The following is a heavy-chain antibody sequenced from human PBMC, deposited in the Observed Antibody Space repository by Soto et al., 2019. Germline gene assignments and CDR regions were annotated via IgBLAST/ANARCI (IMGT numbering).Heavy chain of an antibody. J-gene: IGHJ6*02. Sequence: QVQLVESGGGVVQPGRSLRLSCAASGFTFSSYVMHWVRQAQGKGLEWVAVISYDGSNKYYADSVKGRFTISRDNSKNTLYLQMNSLRAEDTAVYSCARGIAGASGWLDVWGQGTTVTVSS. V-gene: IGHV3-30-3*01. CDR1: GFTFSSYV. CDR3: ARGIAGASGWLDV. CDR2: ISYDGSNK. D-gene: IGHD6-13*01.